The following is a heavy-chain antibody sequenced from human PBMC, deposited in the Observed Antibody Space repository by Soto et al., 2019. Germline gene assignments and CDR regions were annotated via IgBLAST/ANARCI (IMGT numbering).Heavy chain of an antibody. Sequence: SETLSLTCTVSGGSISSSSYYWGWIRQPPGKGLEWIGSIYYSGSTYYNPSLKSRVTISVDTSKNQFSLKLSSVTAADTAVYYCARQPRALDADAFDIWGQGTMLTVSS. J-gene: IGHJ3*02. V-gene: IGHV4-39*01. CDR1: GGSISSSSYY. D-gene: IGHD1-1*01. CDR3: ARQPRALDADAFDI. CDR2: IYYSGST.